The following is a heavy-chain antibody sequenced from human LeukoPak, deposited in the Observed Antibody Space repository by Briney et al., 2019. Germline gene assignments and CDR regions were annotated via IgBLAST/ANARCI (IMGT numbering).Heavy chain of an antibody. Sequence: PSQTLSLTCTVSGGSVSSGSYYWSWIRQPPGKGLEWTGYIYYSGSTNYNPSLKSRVTISVDTSKNQFSLKLSSVTAADTAVYYCAREGLYGDYVWSLDYWGQGTLVTVSS. CDR3: AREGLYGDYVWSLDY. V-gene: IGHV4-61*01. CDR1: GGSVSSGSYY. CDR2: IYYSGST. J-gene: IGHJ4*02. D-gene: IGHD4-17*01.